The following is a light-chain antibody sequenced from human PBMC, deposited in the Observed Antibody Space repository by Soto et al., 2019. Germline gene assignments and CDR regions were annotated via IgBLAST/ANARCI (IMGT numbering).Light chain of an antibody. J-gene: IGLJ1*01. CDR2: DVS. V-gene: IGLV2-14*01. CDR1: SSDVGGYNY. Sequence: QSALTQPASVSGSPGQSITISCTGTSSDVGGYNYVSWYQQHPGKAPKLMIYDVSNRPSGVSNRFSGSKSGNTASLTISGLQAEDEADYYSSSYTRSSTLFGTGTKVTVL. CDR3: SSYTRSSTL.